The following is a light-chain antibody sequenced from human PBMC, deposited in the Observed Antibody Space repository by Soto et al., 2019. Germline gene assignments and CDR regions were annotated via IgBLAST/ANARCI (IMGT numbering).Light chain of an antibody. CDR3: QQYNSYS. J-gene: IGKJ1*01. Sequence: DIQMTQSPSSLSASIGDRVTLTCRASQSINNFLNWYQQKPGKAPKPLIYTASSLQSGVPSGFTGSGSGTEFTLTISSLQPDDFATYYCQQYNSYSFGQGTKVDIK. V-gene: IGKV1-5*01. CDR2: TAS. CDR1: QSINNF.